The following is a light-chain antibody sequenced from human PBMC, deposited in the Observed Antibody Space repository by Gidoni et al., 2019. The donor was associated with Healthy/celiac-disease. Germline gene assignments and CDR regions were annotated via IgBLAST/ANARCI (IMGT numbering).Light chain of an antibody. Sequence: DIVMTQSPEFLAVSMGERATINCKSSQSVLYSTNNKNYLAWYQQKPGQPPKLLIYWASTRESGVPDRFSGSGSGTDFTLTISRLQAEDVAAYYCQQYYSTPPFTFGPGTKVDIK. V-gene: IGKV4-1*01. CDR3: QQYYSTPPFT. J-gene: IGKJ3*01. CDR2: WAS. CDR1: QSVLYSTNNKNY.